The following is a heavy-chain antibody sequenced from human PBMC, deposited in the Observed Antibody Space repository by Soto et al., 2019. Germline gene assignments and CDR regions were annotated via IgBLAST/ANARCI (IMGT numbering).Heavy chain of an antibody. CDR3: ARDPVAGTFWFDP. CDR2: INPNSGGT. Sequence: ASVKVSCKASGYTFTGYYMHWVRQAPGQGLEWMGWINPNSGGTNYAQKFQGWVTMTRDTSISTAYMELSRLRSDDTAVYYCARDPVAGTFWFDPWGQGTLVTVSS. CDR1: GYTFTGYY. J-gene: IGHJ5*02. V-gene: IGHV1-2*04. D-gene: IGHD6-19*01.